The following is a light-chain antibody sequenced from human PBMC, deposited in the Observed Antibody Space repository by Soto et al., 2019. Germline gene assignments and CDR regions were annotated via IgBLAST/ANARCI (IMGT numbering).Light chain of an antibody. J-gene: IGKJ1*01. CDR1: QTVGVR. CDR2: EAS. V-gene: IGKV3-11*01. CDR3: HQRQRWPRT. Sequence: EIVLTQSPATLSASPGERATLSCRASQTVGVRVAWYQHKPGQAPRLLLDEASNRAACVPGRGSGRWAGTDCTLTITRLEPEDFAFYYCHQRQRWPRTFGQGTKVDIK.